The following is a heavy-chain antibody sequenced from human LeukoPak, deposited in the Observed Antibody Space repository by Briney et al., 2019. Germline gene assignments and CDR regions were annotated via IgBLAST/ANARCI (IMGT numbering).Heavy chain of an antibody. V-gene: IGHV4-39*01. CDR2: IYYSGST. D-gene: IGHD2-15*01. CDR3: ARGRVYCSGGSCYHYFDY. Sequence: SETLSLTCTVSGGSISSSSYYWGWIRQPPGKGLERIRSIYYSGSTYYNPSLKSRVTISVDTSKNQFSLKLSSVTAADTAVYYCARGRVYCSGGSCYHYFDYWGQGTLVTVSS. J-gene: IGHJ4*02. CDR1: GGSISSSSYY.